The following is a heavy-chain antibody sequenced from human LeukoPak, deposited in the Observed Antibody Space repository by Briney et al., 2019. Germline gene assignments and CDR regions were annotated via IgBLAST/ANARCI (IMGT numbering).Heavy chain of an antibody. CDR2: IYHSGST. V-gene: IGHV4-38-2*02. CDR1: GYSISSGYY. J-gene: IGHJ5*02. CDR3: ARSNYDILTGYYKIDWFDP. D-gene: IGHD3-9*01. Sequence: SETLSLTCTVSGYSISSGYYWGWIRQPPGKGLEWTGSIYHSGSTYYNPSLKSRVTISVDTSKNQFSLKLSSVTAADTAVYYCARSNYDILTGYYKIDWFDPWGQGTLVTVSS.